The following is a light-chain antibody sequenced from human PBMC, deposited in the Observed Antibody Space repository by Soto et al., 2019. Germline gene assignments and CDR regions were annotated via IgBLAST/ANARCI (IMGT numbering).Light chain of an antibody. CDR2: GAS. V-gene: IGKV3-15*01. CDR1: QSVNSN. J-gene: IGKJ4*01. Sequence: EIVMTQSPATLSVSPGERATLSCRASQSVNSNLAWYQQKPGQAPRLLIYGASTMATVIPVTFSGSGSGTEFTLTITSLQSEDVAVYYCQQYNDWPLTFGGGTKVEIK. CDR3: QQYNDWPLT.